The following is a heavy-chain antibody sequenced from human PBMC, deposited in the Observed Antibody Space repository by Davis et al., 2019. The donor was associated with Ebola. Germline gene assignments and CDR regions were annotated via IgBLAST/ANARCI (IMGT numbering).Heavy chain of an antibody. CDR1: GYTFTSYG. CDR3: ARAPYYDFWSGYRNYYGMDV. CDR2: ISAYNGNT. D-gene: IGHD3-3*01. Sequence: ASVKVSCKASGYTFTSYGISWVRQAPGQGLEWMGWISAYNGNTNYAQKLQGRVTMTTDTSTSTAYMELRSLRSDDTAVYYCARAPYYDFWSGYRNYYGMDVWGQGTTVTVSS. V-gene: IGHV1-18*01. J-gene: IGHJ6*02.